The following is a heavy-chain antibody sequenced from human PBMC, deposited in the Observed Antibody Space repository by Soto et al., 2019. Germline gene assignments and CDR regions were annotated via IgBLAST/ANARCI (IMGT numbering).Heavy chain of an antibody. CDR1: GFTFSSYT. CDR2: ISFDGSNK. V-gene: IGHV3-30-3*01. Sequence: QVQVVESGGGVVQPGRSLRLSCAASGFTFSSYTMHWVRQAPGKGLEWVAVISFDGSNKLYADSVKGRFTISRDNSNNTLYLQMNSVRPEDTAVYYCARGSSTVLTHPNWYFGLWGRGTLVTVSS. J-gene: IGHJ2*01. D-gene: IGHD4-17*01. CDR3: ARGSSTVLTHPNWYFGL.